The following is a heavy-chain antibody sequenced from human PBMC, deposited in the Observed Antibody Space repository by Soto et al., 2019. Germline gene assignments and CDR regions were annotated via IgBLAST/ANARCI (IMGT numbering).Heavy chain of an antibody. CDR2: ISSSSSTI. J-gene: IGHJ6*02. V-gene: IGHV3-48*02. D-gene: IGHD6-13*01. Sequence: GGSLRLSCAASGFTFSSYSMNWVRQAPGKGLEWVSYISSSSSTIYYADSVKGRFTISRDNAKNSLYLQMNSLRDEDTAVYYCARERAVEKDGPGIAAAGTTYYYYGMDVWGQGTTVTVSS. CDR3: ARERAVEKDGPGIAAAGTTYYYYGMDV. CDR1: GFTFSSYS.